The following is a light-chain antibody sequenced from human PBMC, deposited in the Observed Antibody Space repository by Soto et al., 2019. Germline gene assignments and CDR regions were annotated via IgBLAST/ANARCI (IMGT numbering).Light chain of an antibody. V-gene: IGLV2-14*01. J-gene: IGLJ1*01. Sequence: QSALTQPASVSGSPGQSITISCTGTSSDVGTYNYVSWYRQHPGKAPKLMIYEVTYRPSGVSNRFSGSKSGNTASLTISGLQAEDEAEYYCSSYTGSSTLYVFGTGTKVTAL. CDR1: SSDVGTYNY. CDR3: SSYTGSSTLYV. CDR2: EVT.